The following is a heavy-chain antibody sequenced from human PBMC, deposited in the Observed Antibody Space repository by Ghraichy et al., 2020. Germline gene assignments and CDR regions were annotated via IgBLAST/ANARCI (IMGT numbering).Heavy chain of an antibody. CDR3: ARAGEWELLASYFDY. CDR2: ISYSGST. Sequence: SETLSLTCTVSGGSITNYYWSWIRQPPGKGLEWIGYISYSGSTDYNPSLKSRVTISVDTSKNQFSLRLSSVTAADTAVYYCARAGEWELLASYFDYWGQGTLVTVSS. J-gene: IGHJ4*02. D-gene: IGHD1-26*01. V-gene: IGHV4-59*08. CDR1: GGSITNYY.